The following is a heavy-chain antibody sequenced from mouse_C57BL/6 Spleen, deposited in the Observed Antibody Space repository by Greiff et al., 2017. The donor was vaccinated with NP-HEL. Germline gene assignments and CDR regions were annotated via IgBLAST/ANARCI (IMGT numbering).Heavy chain of an antibody. Sequence: VQLQQSGPELVKPGASVKISCKASGYTFTDYYMNWVKQSHGKSLEWIGDINPNNGGTSYNQKFKGKATLTVDKSSSTAYMELRSLTSEDSAVYYCARSGFITTVRFDVWGTGTTVTVSS. V-gene: IGHV1-26*01. CDR2: INPNNGGT. D-gene: IGHD1-1*01. CDR3: ARSGFITTVRFDV. CDR1: GYTFTDYY. J-gene: IGHJ1*03.